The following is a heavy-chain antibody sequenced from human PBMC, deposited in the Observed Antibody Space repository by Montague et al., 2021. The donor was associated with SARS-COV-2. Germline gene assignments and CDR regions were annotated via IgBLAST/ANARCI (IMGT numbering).Heavy chain of an antibody. V-gene: IGHV4-61*02. D-gene: IGHD4-17*01. J-gene: IGHJ6*02. Sequence: TLSLTCTVSGGSIRRGIYYWSWIRQTAGKGLEWIGRLYSSGSTKYNPSLKSRVTMSVDKSKNQFPLEVSSVTAADTAVYCCARDYGDYSYYYGLGVWGPGTTVTVAS. CDR2: LYSSGST. CDR3: ARDYGDYSYYYGLGV. CDR1: GGSIRRGIYY.